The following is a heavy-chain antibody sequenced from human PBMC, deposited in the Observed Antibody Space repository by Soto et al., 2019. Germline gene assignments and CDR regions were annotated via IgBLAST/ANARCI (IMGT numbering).Heavy chain of an antibody. CDR3: ARELTVTTGPYHLAY. J-gene: IGHJ4*02. D-gene: IGHD4-4*01. CDR1: GFTFSSYS. V-gene: IGHV3-21*01. CDR2: ISSSSSYI. Sequence: PGGSLRLSCAASGFTFSSYSMNWVRQAPGKGLEWVSSISSSSSYIYYADSVKGRFTISRDNAKNSLYLQMNSLRAEDTAVYYCARELTVTTGPYHLAYWGQGTLVTVSS.